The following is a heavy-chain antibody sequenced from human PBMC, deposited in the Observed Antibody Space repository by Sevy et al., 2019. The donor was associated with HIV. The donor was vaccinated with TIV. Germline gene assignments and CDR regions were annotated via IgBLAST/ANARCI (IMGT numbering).Heavy chain of an antibody. Sequence: GGSLRLSCAASGFTFISYAMSWVRQAPGKGLEWVSTISPGGGCTYYADSVKGRFSISRDNSMNTVDLQINSLRADDTSVDYCAKEQISGYDWGQGTLVTVSS. CDR1: GFTFISYA. J-gene: IGHJ4*02. D-gene: IGHD5-12*01. V-gene: IGHV3-23*01. CDR3: AKEQISGYD. CDR2: ISPGGGCT.